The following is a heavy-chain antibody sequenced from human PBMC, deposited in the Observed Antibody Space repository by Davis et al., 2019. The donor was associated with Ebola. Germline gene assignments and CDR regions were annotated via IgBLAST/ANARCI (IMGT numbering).Heavy chain of an antibody. J-gene: IGHJ4*02. CDR3: ARLRVLRTIDY. D-gene: IGHD2/OR15-2a*01. CDR1: GGSISSSNW. Sequence: PSETLSLTCAVSGGSISSSNWWSWVRQPPGKGLEWIGEIYHSGSTNYNPSLKSRVTITVDKSKNQFSLKLGSVTAADTTVYYCARLRVLRTIDYWGQGTLVTVSS. V-gene: IGHV4-4*02. CDR2: IYHSGST.